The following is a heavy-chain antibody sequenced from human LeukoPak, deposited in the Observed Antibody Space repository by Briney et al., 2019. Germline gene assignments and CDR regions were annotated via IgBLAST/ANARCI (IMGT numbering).Heavy chain of an antibody. CDR1: GFTFSSYS. CDR2: ITRSSSYI. Sequence: GGSLRLSCAASGFTFSSYSMNWVRQAPGKGLEWVSSITRSSSYINYADSVRGRFTISRDNAKNSLYLQMNSLRAEDTAVYYCARDRGEWEFDYWGQGTLVTVSS. D-gene: IGHD1-26*01. J-gene: IGHJ4*02. V-gene: IGHV3-21*01. CDR3: ARDRGEWEFDY.